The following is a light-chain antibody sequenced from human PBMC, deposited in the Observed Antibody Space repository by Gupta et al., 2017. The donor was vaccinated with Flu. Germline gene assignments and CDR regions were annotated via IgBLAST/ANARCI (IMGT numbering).Light chain of an antibody. Sequence: EIVLTQSPGPLSLSPGERATLSCRASQSVSSSYLAWYQQKPGQAPRLLIYGASSRATGIPDRFSSSGSGTDFTLTISRLEPEDFAVYYCQQYGSSPGLTFGGGTKVEIK. CDR2: GAS. CDR1: QSVSSSY. J-gene: IGKJ4*01. V-gene: IGKV3-20*01. CDR3: QQYGSSPGLT.